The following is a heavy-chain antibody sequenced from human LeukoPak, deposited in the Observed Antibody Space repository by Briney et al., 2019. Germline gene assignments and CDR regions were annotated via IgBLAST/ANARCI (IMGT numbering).Heavy chain of an antibody. CDR3: AREWELTGDY. CDR1: GFTFSSYE. CDR2: ISSSGGTI. D-gene: IGHD1-26*01. J-gene: IGHJ4*02. V-gene: IGHV3-48*03. Sequence: GGSLRLSCAASGFTFSSYEMNWVRQAPGKGLEWVSYISSSGGTIYYADSVKGRFTISRDNAKNSLYLQMNSLRVEDTAVYYCAREWELTGDYWGQGTLVTVSS.